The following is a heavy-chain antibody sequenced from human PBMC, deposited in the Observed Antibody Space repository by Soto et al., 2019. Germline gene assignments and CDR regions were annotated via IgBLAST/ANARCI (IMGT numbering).Heavy chain of an antibody. CDR2: IKSKTDGGAT. CDR3: VRGSFCTTTTCYNLGWFAP. V-gene: IGHV3-15*01. Sequence: EVQLVESGGGLVKPGGSLRLSCAASEFTFSNAWMSWVRQAPGKGLEWVGRIKSKTDGGATDYAAPVKGRFTISRDDSKNTLYLQMNNLRVEDTAVYYCVRGSFCTTTTCYNLGWFAPWGQGTLVTVSS. J-gene: IGHJ5*02. CDR1: EFTFSNAW. D-gene: IGHD2-2*02.